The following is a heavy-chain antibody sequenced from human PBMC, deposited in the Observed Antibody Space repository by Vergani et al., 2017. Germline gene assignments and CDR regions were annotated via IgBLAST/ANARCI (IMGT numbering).Heavy chain of an antibody. D-gene: IGHD4-11*01. CDR1: GGSFTSYH. V-gene: IGHV4-34*01. CDR2: IDHTGRP. J-gene: IGHJ6*03. CDR3: ARVNTETNGHLYYYYYMDV. Sequence: QVQLQQWGGGLLKPSETLSLTCVVNGGSFTSYHWTWIRQSPGAGLEWVGDIDHTGRPDYNPSLKRRLTMSVDKSRNLFSLTLNSVTATDTAIYFCARVNTETNGHLYYYYYMDVWGQGTAVTVS.